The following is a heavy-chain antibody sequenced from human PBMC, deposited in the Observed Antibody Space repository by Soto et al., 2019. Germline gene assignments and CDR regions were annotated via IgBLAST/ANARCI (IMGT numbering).Heavy chain of an antibody. CDR2: IKRKIDGEKT. CDR3: TTGSVEGV. Sequence: EVQLVESGGGLVQLGGSLRLSCAASGFSFSNAWMNWVRQAPGKGLEWVGRIKRKIDGEKTDYAAAVKGRFTISRDDSKNTLSLQMNSLKADDTAVYYCTTGSVEGVWGQGTTVTVSS. CDR1: GFSFSNAW. J-gene: IGHJ6*02. V-gene: IGHV3-15*07.